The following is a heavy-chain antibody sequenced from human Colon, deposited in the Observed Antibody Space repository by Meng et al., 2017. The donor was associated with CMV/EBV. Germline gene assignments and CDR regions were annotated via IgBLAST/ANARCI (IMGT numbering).Heavy chain of an antibody. Sequence: QVQLVQSGAEMKKPGASVKVSCKASGYTFSNYGISWLRQAPGQGLEWMGYINPKTANPTYVQGFTGRFVFSLDTSVSTAYLQISSLEAEDTAVYYCATGSVAADGKGYWGQGTLVTVSS. CDR3: ATGSVAADGKGY. CDR2: INPKTANP. V-gene: IGHV7-4-1*02. CDR1: GYTFSNYG. J-gene: IGHJ1*01. D-gene: IGHD6-13*01.